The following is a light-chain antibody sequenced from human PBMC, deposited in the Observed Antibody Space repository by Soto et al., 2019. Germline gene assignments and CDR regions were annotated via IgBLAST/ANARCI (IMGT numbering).Light chain of an antibody. J-gene: IGLJ1*01. CDR1: SSDVGGYNY. V-gene: IGLV2-14*01. CDR2: EVT. Sequence: QSALTQPASVSGSPGQSITIYCTGTSSDVGGYNYVSWYQQHPGKAPKLMIYEVTNRPSGVSNRFSGSKSGNTASLTISGLQAEDEADYYCSSYTSRSTLVFGTGTKLTVL. CDR3: SSYTSRSTLV.